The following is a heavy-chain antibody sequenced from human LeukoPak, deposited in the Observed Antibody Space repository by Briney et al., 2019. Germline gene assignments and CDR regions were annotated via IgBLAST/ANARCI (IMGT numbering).Heavy chain of an antibody. CDR3: ARVGPKVRGVIGDY. CDR1: GFTFSSNY. V-gene: IGHV3-66*01. Sequence: QSGGSLRLSCAASGFTFSSNYMSWVRQAPGKGLEWVSVIYSGGSTYYADSVKGRFTISRDNSKNTLYLQMNSLRAEDTAVYYCARVGPKVRGVIGDYWGQGTLVTVSS. CDR2: IYSGGST. J-gene: IGHJ4*02. D-gene: IGHD3-10*01.